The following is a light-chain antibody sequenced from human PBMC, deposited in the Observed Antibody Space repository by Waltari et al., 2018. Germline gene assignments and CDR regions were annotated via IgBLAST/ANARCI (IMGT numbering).Light chain of an antibody. CDR1: QPISIY. V-gene: IGKV1-39*01. J-gene: IGKJ2*02. Sequence: DIQLTQSPSSLSASVGDRVIITGRASQPISIYLNWYQQKPGKAPNLLIYAATILQSGVPARFSGSGSGRDFSLTISSLQPEDFAIYYCQQSISNTRTFGQGTRLEIK. CDR2: AAT. CDR3: QQSISNTRT.